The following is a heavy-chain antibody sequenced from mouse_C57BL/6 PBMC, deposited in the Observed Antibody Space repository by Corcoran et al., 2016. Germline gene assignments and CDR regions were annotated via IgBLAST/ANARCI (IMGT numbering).Heavy chain of an antibody. J-gene: IGHJ3*01. CDR2: INTYSGVP. D-gene: IGHD4-1*01. CDR1: GYTFTTYG. Sequence: QIQLVQSGPELKKPGETVKISCKASGYTFTTYGMSWVKQAPGKGLKWMGWINTYSGVPTYADDFKGRFAFSLETSASTAYLQINNLKNEDTATYFCAPLTGAWFAYWGQGTLVTVS. CDR3: APLTGAWFAY. V-gene: IGHV9-3*01.